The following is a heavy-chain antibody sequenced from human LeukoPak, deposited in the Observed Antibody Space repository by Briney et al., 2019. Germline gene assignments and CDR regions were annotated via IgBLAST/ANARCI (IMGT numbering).Heavy chain of an antibody. CDR3: ARGRAEAGSWSDY. Sequence: GGSLRLSCAASGFTFSYYWMHWVRQAPEKGLVWVSRIYSDGSSTSYADFVKGRFTISRDNAKNTLYLQMNSLRAEDTAVYYCARGRAEAGSWSDYWGQGTLVTVSS. D-gene: IGHD6-13*01. V-gene: IGHV3-74*01. J-gene: IGHJ4*02. CDR2: IYSDGSST. CDR1: GFTFSYYW.